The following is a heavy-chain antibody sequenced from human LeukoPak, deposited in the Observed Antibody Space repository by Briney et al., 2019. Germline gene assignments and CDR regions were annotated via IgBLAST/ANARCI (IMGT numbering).Heavy chain of an antibody. J-gene: IGHJ4*02. V-gene: IGHV3-30*18. CDR3: AKERVGYYFDY. CDR1: GFTFSSYG. CDR2: ISYDGSNK. Sequence: GGSLRLSCAASGFTFSSYGMHWVRQAPGKGLEWVAVISYDGSNKHYADSVKGRFTISRDNSKNTLYLQMNSLRAEDTAVYYCAKERVGYYFDYWGQGTLVTVSS. D-gene: IGHD3-10*01.